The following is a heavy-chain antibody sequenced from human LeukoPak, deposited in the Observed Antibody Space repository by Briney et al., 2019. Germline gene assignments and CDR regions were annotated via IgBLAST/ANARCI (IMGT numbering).Heavy chain of an antibody. CDR3: ARGDYYESSGYFIDAFDV. CDR2: IKQDGSEK. CDR1: GFTFSSYW. V-gene: IGHV3-7*01. J-gene: IGHJ3*01. D-gene: IGHD3-22*01. Sequence: GGSLRLSCAASGFTFSSYWMSWVRQAPGKGREWVANIKQDGSEKYYVDSVKGRFTISRDNAKNSLYLQMNSLRAEDKAVYYCARGDYYESSGYFIDAFDVWGQGTMVTVSS.